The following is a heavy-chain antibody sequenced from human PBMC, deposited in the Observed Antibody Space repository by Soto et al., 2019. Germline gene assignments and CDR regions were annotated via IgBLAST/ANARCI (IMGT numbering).Heavy chain of an antibody. V-gene: IGHV3-21*01. J-gene: IGHJ4*02. Sequence: EVQLEESGGGLVKPGGSLRLSCAASGLTINTYSMMWVRQAPGKGLEWVSSISSSSSYIYYADSVKGRFTISRDNAKNSLYLQMNSLRAEDTAVYYCARDLYYYHSSGFNYWGQGTLVTVSS. CDR1: GLTINTYS. CDR2: ISSSSSYI. D-gene: IGHD3-22*01. CDR3: ARDLYYYHSSGFNY.